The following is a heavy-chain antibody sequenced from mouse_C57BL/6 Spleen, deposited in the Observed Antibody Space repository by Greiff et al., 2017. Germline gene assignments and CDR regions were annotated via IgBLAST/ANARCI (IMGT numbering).Heavy chain of an antibody. CDR3: TRWVLSALDY. J-gene: IGHJ2*01. CDR1: GYTFTDYE. Sequence: QVQLQQSGAELVRPGASVTLSCTASGYTFTDYEMHWVKQTPVHGLEWIGAIDPETGGTAYNQKFKGKAILTADKSSSTAYMELRSLTSEDSAVYYCTRWVLSALDYWGQGTTLTVSS. V-gene: IGHV1-15*01. CDR2: IDPETGGT.